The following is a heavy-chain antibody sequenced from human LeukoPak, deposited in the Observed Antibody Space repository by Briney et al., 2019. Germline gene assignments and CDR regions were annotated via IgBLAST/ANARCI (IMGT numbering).Heavy chain of an antibody. Sequence: GGSLRLSCAASGVTFSNSAMTWVRQSPGTGLEWVSAISGDGPDIYYADSVKVPFTIFRYTFKRTLFLQVNSLRAEDTAVYYSAKRVGENNGPIDSWGQGTLVTVSS. J-gene: IGHJ4*02. CDR3: AKRVGENNGPIDS. V-gene: IGHV3-23*01. CDR1: GVTFSNSA. D-gene: IGHD1-26*01. CDR2: ISGDGPDI.